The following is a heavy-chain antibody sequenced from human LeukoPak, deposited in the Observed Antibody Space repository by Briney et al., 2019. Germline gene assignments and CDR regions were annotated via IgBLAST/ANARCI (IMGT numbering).Heavy chain of an antibody. CDR2: IKQDGSET. CDR1: GLTIGDYW. V-gene: IGHV3-7*05. D-gene: IGHD3-9*01. CDR3: ATYWRYFDWLLLDT. Sequence: GGSLRLSCEASGLTIGDYWMTWVRQAPGKGPECVANIKQDGSETHYVDSVKGRFTIFRDNAKNSLSLQMNSLRVEDTAMYYCATYWRYFDWLLLDTWGLGTMVTVSS. J-gene: IGHJ3*02.